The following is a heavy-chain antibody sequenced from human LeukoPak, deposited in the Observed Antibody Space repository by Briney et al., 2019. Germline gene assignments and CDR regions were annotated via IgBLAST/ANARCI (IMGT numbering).Heavy chain of an antibody. J-gene: IGHJ3*02. CDR3: ARSRLGYCSGGSCYSGAI. V-gene: IGHV1-2*06. D-gene: IGHD2-15*01. Sequence: GASVKVSCKAFGYTFTGYYMHWVRQAPGQGLEWMGQINPNSGGTNYAQKFQGRVTMTRDTSISTAYMELSRLRSDDTAVYYCARSRLGYCSGGSCYSGAIWGQGTMVTVSS. CDR2: INPNSGGT. CDR1: GYTFTGYY.